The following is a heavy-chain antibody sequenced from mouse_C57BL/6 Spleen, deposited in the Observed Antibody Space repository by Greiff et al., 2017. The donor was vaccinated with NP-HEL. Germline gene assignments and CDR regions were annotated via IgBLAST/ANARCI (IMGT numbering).Heavy chain of an antibody. Sequence: QVQLQQPGAELVRPGTSVKLSCKASGYTFTSYWMHWVKQRPGQGLEWIGVIDPSDSYTNYNQKFKGKATLTVDTSSSTAYMQLSSLTSDDSAVYYCARKKDAMDYWGQGTSVTVSS. CDR1: GYTFTSYW. CDR2: IDPSDSYT. CDR3: ARKKDAMDY. J-gene: IGHJ4*01. V-gene: IGHV1-59*01.